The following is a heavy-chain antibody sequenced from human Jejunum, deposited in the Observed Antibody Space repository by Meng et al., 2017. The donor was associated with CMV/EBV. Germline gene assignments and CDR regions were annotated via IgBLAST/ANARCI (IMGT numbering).Heavy chain of an antibody. J-gene: IGHJ5*02. D-gene: IGHD3-3*01. CDR3: ARDPHDFWSSYFFDP. Sequence: YTFADNGFNLVRPAPGQGLAWMGWIGAYHGTTEYAQKFQGSVSMTTDTSTSTAYMELRSLRSDDTAVYYCARDPHDFWSSYFFDPWGQGTLVTVSS. CDR1: YTFADNG. CDR2: IGAYHGTT. V-gene: IGHV1-18*01.